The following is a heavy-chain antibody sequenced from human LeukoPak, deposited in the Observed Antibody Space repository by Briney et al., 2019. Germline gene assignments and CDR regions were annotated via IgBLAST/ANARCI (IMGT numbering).Heavy chain of an antibody. CDR1: GGSISSYY. Sequence: SETLSLTCTVSGGSISSYYWSWIRQPPGKGLEWIGYIYYSGSTNYNPSLKSRVTISVDTSKNQFSLKLSSVTAADTAVYYCARGLDYGDSESQDAFDVWGQGTMVTVSS. CDR3: ARGLDYGDSESQDAFDV. V-gene: IGHV4-59*01. D-gene: IGHD4-17*01. CDR2: IYYSGST. J-gene: IGHJ3*01.